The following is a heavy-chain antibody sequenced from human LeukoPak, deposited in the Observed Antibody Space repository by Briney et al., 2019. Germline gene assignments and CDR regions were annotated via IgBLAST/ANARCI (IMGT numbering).Heavy chain of an antibody. J-gene: IGHJ4*02. CDR2: INSDGSST. V-gene: IGHV3-74*03. Sequence: GGSLRLSCAASGFSFSNHWMHWVRQVPGKGLVWVSRINSDGSSTTCADSVKGRFTISRDNAKNTLYLQMNSLRDEDTAVYYCTRDVSQSSSWYGEFDYWGQGTQVTVSS. D-gene: IGHD6-13*01. CDR3: TRDVSQSSSWYGEFDY. CDR1: GFSFSNHW.